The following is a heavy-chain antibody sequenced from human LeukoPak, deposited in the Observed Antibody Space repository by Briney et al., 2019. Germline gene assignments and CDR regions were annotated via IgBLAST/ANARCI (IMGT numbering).Heavy chain of an antibody. CDR2: INPNSGGT. V-gene: IGHV1-2*02. J-gene: IGHJ4*02. CDR1: GYTFTGYY. Sequence: GASVKVSCKASGYTFTGYYMHWVRQAPGQGLEWMGWINPNSGGTNYAQKFQGRVTMTRDTSISTAYMELSRLRSDDTAVYYCAREWIYDSSGYYNDYWGQGTLVTVSS. CDR3: AREWIYDSSGYYNDY. D-gene: IGHD3-22*01.